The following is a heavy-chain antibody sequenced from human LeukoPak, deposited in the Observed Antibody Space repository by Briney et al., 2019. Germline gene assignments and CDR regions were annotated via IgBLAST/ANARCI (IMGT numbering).Heavy chain of an antibody. V-gene: IGHV4-39*01. CDR1: GGSISSNTYY. Sequence: SETLSLTCTVSGGSISSNTYYWDWIRQPPGKGLECIGSIYYGGSTYYNPSLKSRVIISVDTSKNQFSLKLSSVTAADTAVYYCAGAYYYASSAFDIWGQGTMVTVSS. D-gene: IGHD3-22*01. J-gene: IGHJ3*02. CDR3: AGAYYYASSAFDI. CDR2: IYYGGST.